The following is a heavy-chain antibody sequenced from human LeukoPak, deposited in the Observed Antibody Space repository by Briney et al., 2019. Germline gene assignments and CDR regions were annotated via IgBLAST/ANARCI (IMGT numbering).Heavy chain of an antibody. V-gene: IGHV1-2*02. CDR3: AREYYDFWSGYYTGIGAFDI. Sequence: PWASVKVSCKASGYTFTGYYMHWVRQAPGQGLEWMGWINPNSGGTNYAQRFQGRVTMTRDTSISTAYMELGRLISDDTAVHYCAREYYDFWSGYYTGIGAFDIWGQGTMVTVSS. D-gene: IGHD3-3*01. J-gene: IGHJ3*02. CDR1: GYTFTGYY. CDR2: INPNSGGT.